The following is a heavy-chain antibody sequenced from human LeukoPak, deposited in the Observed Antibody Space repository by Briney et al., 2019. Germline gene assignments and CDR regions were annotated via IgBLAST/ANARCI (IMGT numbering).Heavy chain of an antibody. D-gene: IGHD6-19*01. CDR2: INPNSGGT. Sequence: ASVKVSCKASGYTFTGYYMHWVRQAPGQGLEWMGWINPNSGGTNYAQKFQGRVTMTRDTSISTAYMELSRLRSDDTAVYYCAREGPYIAVAGTLFDPWGQGTLVTVSS. V-gene: IGHV1-2*02. CDR1: GYTFTGYY. J-gene: IGHJ5*02. CDR3: AREGPYIAVAGTLFDP.